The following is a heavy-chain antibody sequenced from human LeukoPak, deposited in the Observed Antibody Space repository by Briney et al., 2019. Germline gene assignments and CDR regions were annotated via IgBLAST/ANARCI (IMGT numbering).Heavy chain of an antibody. CDR2: IKFDGIET. CDR3: ATGGTYWGTWTGH. CDR1: GFTFSNYW. Sequence: GGSLRLSCVASGFTFSNYWMHWVRQAPGKGLVWVSRIKFDGIETNYADSVTGRFTISRDNAKNTLYLQMTSLRAEDTALYYCATGGTYWGTWTGHWGQGTLVTVSS. J-gene: IGHJ4*02. D-gene: IGHD3-10*01. V-gene: IGHV3-74*01.